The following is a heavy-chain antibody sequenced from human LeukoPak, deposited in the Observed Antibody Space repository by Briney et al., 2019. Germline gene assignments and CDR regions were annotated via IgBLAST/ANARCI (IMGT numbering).Heavy chain of an antibody. V-gene: IGHV3-33*03. CDR1: GFTFSSYG. Sequence: SGGSLRLSCAASGFTFSSYGMHWVRQAPGKGLEWVAVIWYDGSNKYYADSVKGRFTISRDNAKNSLYLQMNSLRAEDTAVYYCARSIYSPSYYFDNWGQGTLVTVSS. CDR2: IWYDGSNK. CDR3: ARSIYSPSYYFDN. D-gene: IGHD5-18*01. J-gene: IGHJ4*02.